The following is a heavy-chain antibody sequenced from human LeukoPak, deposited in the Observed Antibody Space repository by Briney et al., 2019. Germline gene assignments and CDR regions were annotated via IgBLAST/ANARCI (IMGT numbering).Heavy chain of an antibody. V-gene: IGHV4-34*01. CDR3: ARDFVAAGSDY. D-gene: IGHD6-13*01. Sequence: SEALSLTCAVYGGSFSGYYWSWIRQPPGKGLEWIGEINHSGSTNYNPSLKSRVTISVDTSKNQFSLKLSSVTAADTAVYYCARDFVAAGSDYWGQGTLVTVSS. CDR2: INHSGST. CDR1: GGSFSGYY. J-gene: IGHJ4*02.